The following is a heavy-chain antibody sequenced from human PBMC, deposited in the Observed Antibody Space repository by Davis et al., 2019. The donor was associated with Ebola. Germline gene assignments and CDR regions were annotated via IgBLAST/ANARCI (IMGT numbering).Heavy chain of an antibody. CDR1: GYSFTSYW. Sequence: GRSLRLSCKGSGYSFTSYWIGWVRQMHGKGLEWMGIIYPGASDTRYSPSFQGPVTISADKSISTAYLQWGSLTVDDTATYYCAKGESSMVMWKHAVTDWGRGTPVAVSS. CDR2: IYPGASDT. CDR3: AKGESSMVMWKHAVTD. J-gene: IGHJ4*02. D-gene: IGHD2-21*02. V-gene: IGHV5-51*01.